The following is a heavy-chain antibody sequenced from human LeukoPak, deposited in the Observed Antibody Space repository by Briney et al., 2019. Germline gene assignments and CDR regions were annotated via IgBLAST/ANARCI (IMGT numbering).Heavy chain of an antibody. Sequence: SETLCLSCTVSGVSISGYYWSWIRQPPGKGLEWVAYIYTSGSTNYTPSLKTRVTISVDTSKNQSSLKLRSVTAAGTAVYYCARTGYSSSWWYFDSWGQGTLVTVSS. J-gene: IGHJ4*02. V-gene: IGHV4-4*09. CDR1: GVSISGYY. CDR2: IYTSGST. D-gene: IGHD6-13*01. CDR3: ARTGYSSSWWYFDS.